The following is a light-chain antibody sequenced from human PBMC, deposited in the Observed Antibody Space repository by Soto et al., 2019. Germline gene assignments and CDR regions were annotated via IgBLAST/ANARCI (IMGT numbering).Light chain of an antibody. CDR3: QQYNNWPPWT. V-gene: IGKV3-15*01. Sequence: EVVMTQSPATLSVSPRERATLSCSASQSVTTNMPWYQQKPAQAPRLLIYGASTRATGIPARFSGSGSGTDFTLTISSLQSEDFAVYYCQQYNNWPPWTFGQGTKVDIK. J-gene: IGKJ1*01. CDR1: QSVTTN. CDR2: GAS.